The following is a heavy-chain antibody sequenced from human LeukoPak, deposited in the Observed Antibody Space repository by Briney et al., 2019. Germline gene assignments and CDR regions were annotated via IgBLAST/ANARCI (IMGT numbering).Heavy chain of an antibody. V-gene: IGHV4-39*07. D-gene: IGHD6-13*01. CDR3: ASERLSIAAAGRPNWFDP. CDR2: IYYSGIT. CDR1: GGSISSSSYY. Sequence: SETLSLTCTVSGGSISSSSYYWGWIRQPPGKGLEWIGSIYYSGITYYNPSLKSRVTISVDTSKNQFSLKLSSVTAADTAVYYCASERLSIAAAGRPNWFDPWGQGSLVTVSS. J-gene: IGHJ5*02.